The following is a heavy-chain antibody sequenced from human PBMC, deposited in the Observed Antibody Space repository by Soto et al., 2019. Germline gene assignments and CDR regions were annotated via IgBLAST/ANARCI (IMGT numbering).Heavy chain of an antibody. V-gene: IGHV3-74*03. CDR3: ARVPYYYVRNGEIYGFDH. D-gene: IGHD3-10*02. Sequence: GESLRLSNGVSLGPFRNYKINWVRQAPGKGLVWVSRINGAGDTTTYADSVRGRFTVSRDNAENTVYLQMNSLRADDTGVYYCARVPYYYVRNGEIYGFDHWGQGTLVTVSS. J-gene: IGHJ4*02. CDR2: INGAGDTT. CDR1: LGPFRNYK.